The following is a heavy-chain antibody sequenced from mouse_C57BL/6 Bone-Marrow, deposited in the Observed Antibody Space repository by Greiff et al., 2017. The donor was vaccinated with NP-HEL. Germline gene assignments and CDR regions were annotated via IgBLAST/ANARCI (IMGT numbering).Heavy chain of an antibody. CDR3: ARAGYSNYGRGLYAMDY. CDR1: GFTFSDYY. V-gene: IGHV5-16*01. J-gene: IGHJ4*01. D-gene: IGHD2-5*01. CDR2: INYDGSST. Sequence: EVQLVESEGGLVQPGSSMKLSCTASGFTFSDYYMAWVRQVPEKGLEWVANINYDGSSTYYLDSLKSRFIISRDNAKNILYLQMSSLKSEDTATYYCARAGYSNYGRGLYAMDYWGQGTSVTVSS.